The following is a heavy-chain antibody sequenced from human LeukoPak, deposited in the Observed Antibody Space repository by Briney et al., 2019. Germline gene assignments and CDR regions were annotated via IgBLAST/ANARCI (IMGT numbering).Heavy chain of an antibody. Sequence: PSGTLSLTCAVSGGSISNSNWWSWVRQPPGKGLEWIGEVYHSGSTNYSPSLKSRVAISVDKSKNQFSLKLTSVTATDTAVYYCARPGLKYGGNAFEYWDQGTLVTVSS. CDR2: VYHSGST. CDR1: GGSISNSNW. CDR3: ARPGLKYGGNAFEY. J-gene: IGHJ4*02. D-gene: IGHD4-23*01. V-gene: IGHV4-4*02.